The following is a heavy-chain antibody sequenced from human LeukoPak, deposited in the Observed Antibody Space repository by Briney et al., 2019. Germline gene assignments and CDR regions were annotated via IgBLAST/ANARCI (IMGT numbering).Heavy chain of an antibody. V-gene: IGHV4-59*12. CDR3: AREGRYCGGGRCSYMDV. J-gene: IGHJ6*03. CDR2: IYYSGST. Sequence: SETLSLTCTVSGGSINSYYWSWIRQPPGKGLEWIGYIYYSGSTNYNPSLKSRVTISVDTSKNQFSLKLSPVTAADTAVYYCAREGRYCGGGRCSYMDVWGKGTTVTVSS. D-gene: IGHD2-15*01. CDR1: GGSINSYY.